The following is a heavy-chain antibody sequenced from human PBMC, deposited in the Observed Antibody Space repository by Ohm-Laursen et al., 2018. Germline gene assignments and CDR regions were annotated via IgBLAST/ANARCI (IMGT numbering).Heavy chain of an antibody. CDR3: AGHPSNPDAFDI. CDR2: IHHTGYT. J-gene: IGHJ3*02. D-gene: IGHD1-14*01. Sequence: PSQTLSLTCSVSGDSISAHYWSWIRQPPGKGLEWIGYIHHTGYTTYNPSLKSRVTISVDTSKKQFSLKLNSVTAADTALYYCAGHPSNPDAFDIWGQGTMVTVSS. CDR1: GDSISAHY. V-gene: IGHV4-59*08.